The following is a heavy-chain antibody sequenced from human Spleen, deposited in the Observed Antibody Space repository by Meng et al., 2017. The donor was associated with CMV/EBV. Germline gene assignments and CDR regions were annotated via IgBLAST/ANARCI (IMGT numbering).Heavy chain of an antibody. CDR1: GFTLSSFW. Sequence: GESLKISCAASGFTLSSFWMTWVRQAPGKGLEWVANIKGDGSEKTYVDSLKGRFSISRDNAKNSLYLQMNSLRAEDTAVYYCAREGVVVPAAISWGQGTLVTVSS. CDR2: IKGDGSEK. D-gene: IGHD2-2*01. J-gene: IGHJ5*02. V-gene: IGHV3-7*01. CDR3: AREGVVVPAAIS.